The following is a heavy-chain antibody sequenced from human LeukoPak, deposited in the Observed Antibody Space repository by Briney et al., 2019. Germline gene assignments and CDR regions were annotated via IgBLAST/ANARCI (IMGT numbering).Heavy chain of an antibody. CDR1: GFTFSSYW. Sequence: GGSLRLSCAASGFTFSSYWMTWVRQAPGKGLEWVANINRDASEKYYVDSVKGRFTISRDNAKNTLNLQMNSLRAEDTAVYYCARDLGQYYDTSDNWFDPWGQGTLVTVSS. CDR2: INRDASEK. D-gene: IGHD3-22*01. CDR3: ARDLGQYYDTSDNWFDP. V-gene: IGHV3-7*01. J-gene: IGHJ5*02.